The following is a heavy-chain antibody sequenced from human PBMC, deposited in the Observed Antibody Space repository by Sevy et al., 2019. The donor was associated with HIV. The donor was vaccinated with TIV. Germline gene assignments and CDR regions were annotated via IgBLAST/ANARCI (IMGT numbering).Heavy chain of an antibody. CDR1: GYTFTNYH. CDR3: ARAPSGSQGPGQYFHH. Sequence: ASVKVSCKASGYTFTNYHITWVRQAPGQGLEWMGWITPNNGNTNYARRLQGRVTMTTDTSTATAYMGLRNLRSDDTAVYFCARAPSGSQGPGQYFHHWGQGTLVTVSS. D-gene: IGHD1-26*01. V-gene: IGHV1-18*01. J-gene: IGHJ1*01. CDR2: ITPNNGNT.